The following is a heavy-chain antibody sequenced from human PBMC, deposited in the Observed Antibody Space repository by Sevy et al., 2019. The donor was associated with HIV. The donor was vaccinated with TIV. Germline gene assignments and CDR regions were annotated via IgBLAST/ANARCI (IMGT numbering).Heavy chain of an antibody. Sequence: ASVKVSCKASGGTFSSYAISWVRQAPGQGLEWMGGIIPIFGTANYAQKFQGRVTITADKSTSTAYMELSSLRSEDTAVYDCAGARGGRGMVDAFYFQHGGKGTLVTV. D-gene: IGHD2-15*01. CDR2: IIPIFGTA. J-gene: IGHJ1*01. CDR1: GGTFSSYA. CDR3: AGARGGRGMVDAFYFQH. V-gene: IGHV1-69*06.